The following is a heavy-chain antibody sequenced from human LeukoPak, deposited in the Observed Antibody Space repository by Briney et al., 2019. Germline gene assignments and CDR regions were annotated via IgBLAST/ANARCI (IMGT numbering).Heavy chain of an antibody. CDR2: ISGSGGST. CDR3: EKDKYQQPLCAFDI. J-gene: IGHJ3*02. Sequence: PGGSLRLSCAASGFTFSSYATSWVRQAPGKGLEWVSAISGSGGSTYYADSVKGRFTISRDNSKNTLYLQMNSLRAEDTAVYYCEKDKYQQPLCAFDIWGQGTMVTVSS. V-gene: IGHV3-23*01. D-gene: IGHD2-2*01. CDR1: GFTFSSYA.